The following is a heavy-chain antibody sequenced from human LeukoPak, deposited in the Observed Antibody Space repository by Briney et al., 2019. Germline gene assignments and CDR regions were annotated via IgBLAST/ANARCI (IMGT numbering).Heavy chain of an antibody. CDR1: GGSISSGNW. CDR2: IYHSGST. CDR3: ARPYYYYMDV. Sequence: PSETLSLTCAVSGGSISSGNWWSWVRQPPGKGLEWIGEIYHSGSTNYNPSLKSRVTFSVDNSKNQFSLKLTSVTAADTAVYYCARPYYYYMDVWGKGTTVTVSS. V-gene: IGHV4-4*02. J-gene: IGHJ6*03.